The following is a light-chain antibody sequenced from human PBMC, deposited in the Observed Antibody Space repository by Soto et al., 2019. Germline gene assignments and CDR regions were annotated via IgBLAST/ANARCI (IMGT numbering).Light chain of an antibody. Sequence: EIVMTQSPVTLSLSPGERVTLSCRASQNVNINLAWYQQRPGQAPRVLIYGASNRASGIPDRFSGSGSGTDFTLTISSLEPNDFALYCCQQYKHWPPLTFGGGTRVEIK. CDR2: GAS. CDR1: QNVNIN. V-gene: IGKV3D-15*01. J-gene: IGKJ4*01. CDR3: QQYKHWPPLT.